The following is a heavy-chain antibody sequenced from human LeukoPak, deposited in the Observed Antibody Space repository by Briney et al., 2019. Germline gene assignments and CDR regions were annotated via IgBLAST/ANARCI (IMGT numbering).Heavy chain of an antibody. CDR2: INPSGGST. D-gene: IGHD6-13*01. J-gene: IGHJ5*02. V-gene: IGHV1-46*01. CDR1: GYTFTSYY. CDR3: ARGPFAVIAAAGRENWFDP. Sequence: ASVKVSCKASGYTFTSYYMHWVRQAPGQGLEWMGIINPSGGSTSYAQKFQGRVTMTRDMSTSTVYMELSSLRSEDTAVYYCARGPFAVIAAAGRENWFDPWGQGTLVTVSS.